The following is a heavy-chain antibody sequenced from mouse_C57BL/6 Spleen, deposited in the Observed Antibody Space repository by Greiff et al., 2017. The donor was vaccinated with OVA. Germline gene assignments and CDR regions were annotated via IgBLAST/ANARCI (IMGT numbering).Heavy chain of an antibody. CDR2: INPSNGGT. J-gene: IGHJ3*01. CDR1: GYTFTSYW. CDR3: ARWDYYGSSYGFAY. V-gene: IGHV1-53*01. D-gene: IGHD1-1*01. Sequence: QVQLKESGTELVKPGASVKLSCKASGYTFTSYWMHWVKQRPGQGLEWIGNINPSNGGTNYNEKFKSKATLTVDKSSSTAYMQLSSLTSEDSAVYYCARWDYYGSSYGFAYWGQGTLVTVSA.